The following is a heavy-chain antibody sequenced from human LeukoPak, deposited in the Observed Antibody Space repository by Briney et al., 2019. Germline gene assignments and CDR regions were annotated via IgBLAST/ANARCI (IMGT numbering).Heavy chain of an antibody. CDR2: IYSSGST. J-gene: IGHJ3*02. Sequence: GGSLRLSCAASGFTVSSNYMSWLRQAPGKGLEWVSVIYSSGSTYYADSVKGRFTISRDNSKNTLYLQMNSLRAEDTAVYYCAREYRGSRRSDAFDIWGQGTMVTVSS. D-gene: IGHD3-10*01. V-gene: IGHV3-53*01. CDR3: AREYRGSRRSDAFDI. CDR1: GFTVSSNY.